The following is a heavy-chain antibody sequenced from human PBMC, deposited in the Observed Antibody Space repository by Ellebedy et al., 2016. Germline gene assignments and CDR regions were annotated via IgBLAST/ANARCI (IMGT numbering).Heavy chain of an antibody. CDR3: YYGHYSGS. Sequence: GGSLRLXXAVSGLPFSTFFMSWVRQAPGKGLEWVATISANGNKRDLADSVQGRFTISRDNFRNTLHLQMNNLRGEDTAVYYCYYGHYSGSWGQGTLVTVSS. D-gene: IGHD4-17*01. J-gene: IGHJ4*02. V-gene: IGHV3-23*01. CDR2: ISANGNKR. CDR1: GLPFSTFF.